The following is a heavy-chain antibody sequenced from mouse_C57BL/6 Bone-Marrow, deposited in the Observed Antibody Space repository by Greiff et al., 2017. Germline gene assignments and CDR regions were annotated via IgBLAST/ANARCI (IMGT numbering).Heavy chain of an antibody. V-gene: IGHV5-12-1*01. Sequence: EVQVVESGGGLVKPGGSLKLSCAASGFAFSSYDMSWVRQTPEKRLEWVAYISSGGGSTYYPDTVKGRFTISRDNAKYTLYLQMSSLKSEETAMYYCGRVYYGCLYDFDYWGQGTTLTVSS. CDR3: GRVYYGCLYDFDY. J-gene: IGHJ2*01. D-gene: IGHD2-2*01. CDR2: ISSGGGST. CDR1: GFAFSSYD.